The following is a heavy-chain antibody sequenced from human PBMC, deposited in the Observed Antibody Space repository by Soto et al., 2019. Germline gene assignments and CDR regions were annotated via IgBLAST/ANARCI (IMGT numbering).Heavy chain of an antibody. CDR3: ATTSDFWSGYYTQWALDY. V-gene: IGHV1-24*01. CDR1: GYTLTELS. CDR2: FDPEDGET. D-gene: IGHD3-3*01. J-gene: IGHJ4*02. Sequence: ASVKVSCKVSGYTLTELSMHWVRQAPGKGLEWMGGFDPEDGETIYAQKFQGRVTMTEDTSTDTAYMELSSLRSEDTAVYYCATTSDFWSGYYTQWALDYWGQGTLVTV.